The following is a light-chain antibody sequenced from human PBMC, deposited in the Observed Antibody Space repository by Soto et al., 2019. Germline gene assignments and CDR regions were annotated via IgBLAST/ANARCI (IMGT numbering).Light chain of an antibody. CDR2: DAS. CDR3: QQYNSYPST. CDR1: QSISTW. Sequence: DIQMTQSPSTVSASVGDGVTITCRASQSISTWLAWYQQKPGNAPKLLIYDASTLESGVPSGFSGSGSGTEFTLTISSLQPDDVATYYCQQYNSYPSTFGQGTKLQIK. V-gene: IGKV1-5*01. J-gene: IGKJ2*01.